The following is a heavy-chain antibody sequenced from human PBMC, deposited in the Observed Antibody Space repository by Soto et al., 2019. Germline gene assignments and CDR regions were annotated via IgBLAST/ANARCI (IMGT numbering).Heavy chain of an antibody. D-gene: IGHD3-3*01. CDR2: ISYDGSNK. Sequence: QVQLVESGGGVVQPGRSLRLSCAASGFTFSSYGMHWGLQAPGQGLEWVAVISYDGSNKYYADSVKGRFTISRDNSKNTLYLQMNSMRAEDTAVYYCALGYDFCSGFAFDIWGQGTMVTVSS. CDR3: ALGYDFCSGFAFDI. V-gene: IGHV3-30*03. CDR1: GFTFSSYG. J-gene: IGHJ3*02.